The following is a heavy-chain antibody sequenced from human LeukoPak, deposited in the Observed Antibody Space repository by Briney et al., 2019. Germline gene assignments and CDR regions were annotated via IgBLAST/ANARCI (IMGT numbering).Heavy chain of an antibody. J-gene: IGHJ3*02. CDR1: GGTFSSYA. V-gene: IGHV1-69*04. CDR2: IIPILGIA. CDR3: AGSLNGCSSTSCYSAFDI. D-gene: IGHD2-2*02. Sequence: ASVKVSCKASGGTFSSYAISWVRQAPGQGLEWMGRIIPILGIANYAQKFQGRVTITADKSTSTAYMELSSLRSEDTAVYYCAGSLNGCSSTSCYSAFDIWGQGTMVTVSS.